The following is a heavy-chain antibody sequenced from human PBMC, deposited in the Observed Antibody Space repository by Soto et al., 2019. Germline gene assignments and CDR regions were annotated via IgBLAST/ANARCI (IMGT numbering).Heavy chain of an antibody. CDR2: ISYDGTNK. Sequence: QVQLVESGGGVVQPGRSLRLSCAASGFSFSISPMHWVRQAPGKGPEWVALISYDGTNKFYADSVKGRFTISRDNSKSTLYLQVASLRPEDAAVYYCARDPKTSGGQNWAFHYFDSWGQGTLVTVSS. V-gene: IGHV3-30-3*01. CDR3: ARDPKTSGGQNWAFHYFDS. J-gene: IGHJ4*02. D-gene: IGHD7-27*01. CDR1: GFSFSISP.